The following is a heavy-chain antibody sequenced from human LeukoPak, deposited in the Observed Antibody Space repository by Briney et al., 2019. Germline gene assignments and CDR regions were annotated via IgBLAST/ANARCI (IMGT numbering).Heavy chain of an antibody. CDR1: GFTFSVFG. CDR2: ISYDGSNK. Sequence: GGSLRLSCAASGFTFSVFGMHWVRQAPGQGLEWVAVISYDGSNKYFAESVKGRFTISRDNSKNTLYLHMNSLRADDTGVYYCARAYYYYYGMDVWGQGTTVTVSS. V-gene: IGHV3-30*03. CDR3: ARAYYYYYGMDV. J-gene: IGHJ6*02.